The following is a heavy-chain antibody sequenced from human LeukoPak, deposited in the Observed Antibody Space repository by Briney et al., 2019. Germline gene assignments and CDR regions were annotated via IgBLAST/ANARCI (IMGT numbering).Heavy chain of an antibody. Sequence: GASVKVSCKASGYTFTGNYMHWVRQAPGQGLEWMGWINPNSGGTNYAQKFQGRVTMTRDTSIGTAYMELNRLGSDDTAVYYCARGSYDSSDFEYFHHWSQGTLVTVSS. J-gene: IGHJ1*01. V-gene: IGHV1-2*02. CDR2: INPNSGGT. CDR3: ARGSYDSSDFEYFHH. CDR1: GYTFTGNY. D-gene: IGHD3-22*01.